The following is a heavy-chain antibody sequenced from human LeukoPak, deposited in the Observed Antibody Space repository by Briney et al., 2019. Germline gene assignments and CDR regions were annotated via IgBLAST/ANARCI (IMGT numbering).Heavy chain of an antibody. CDR1: GFTFSSYD. D-gene: IGHD3-22*01. J-gene: IGHJ4*02. Sequence: GGSLRLSCAASGFTFSSYDMHWVRQATGKGLEWVSAIGTAGDTYYPGSVKGRFTISRENAKNSLYLQMNSLRAGDTAVYYCARGGVTRDSSGLTDFDYWGQGTLVTVSS. V-gene: IGHV3-13*01. CDR2: IGTAGDT. CDR3: ARGGVTRDSSGLTDFDY.